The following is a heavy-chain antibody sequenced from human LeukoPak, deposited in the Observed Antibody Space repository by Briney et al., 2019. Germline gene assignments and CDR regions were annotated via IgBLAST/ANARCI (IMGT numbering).Heavy chain of an antibody. Sequence: GGSLRLSCAASGFIFSSYSMNWVRQAPGKGLEWVSYISSSSTTIKYADAVKGRFTIFRDKAKNSLYLQMSSLRAEDTAVYYCTKLQPMFGYLSWGQGTLVTVSS. CDR3: TKLQPMFGYLS. J-gene: IGHJ5*02. V-gene: IGHV3-48*01. CDR2: ISSSSTTI. D-gene: IGHD3-10*02. CDR1: GFIFSSYS.